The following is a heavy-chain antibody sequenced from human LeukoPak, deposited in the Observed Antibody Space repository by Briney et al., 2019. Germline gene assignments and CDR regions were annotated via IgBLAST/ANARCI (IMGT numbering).Heavy chain of an antibody. J-gene: IGHJ4*02. Sequence: SETLSLTCAVYGGSSSGYYWSWIRQPPGKGLEWIGEINHSGSTNYNPSLTSRVTISVDTSKNQFSLKLSSVTAADTAVYYCARRGRSSTYYWGQGTLVTVSS. CDR1: GGSSSGYY. V-gene: IGHV4-34*01. D-gene: IGHD6-6*01. CDR3: ARRGRSSTYY. CDR2: INHSGST.